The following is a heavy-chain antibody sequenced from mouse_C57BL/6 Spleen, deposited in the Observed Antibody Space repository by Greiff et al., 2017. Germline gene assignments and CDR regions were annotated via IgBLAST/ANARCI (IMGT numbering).Heavy chain of an antibody. V-gene: IGHV1-81*01. CDR1: GYTFTSYG. D-gene: IGHD1-1*01. CDR2: IYPRSGNT. CDR3: AGAPLFTTVVASRMDY. J-gene: IGHJ4*01. Sequence: VKLVESGAELARPGASVKLSCMASGYTFTSYGISWVKQRTGQGLEWIGEIYPRSGNTYYIEKFMGKAPLTADKSSSTAYMELRSLTSEDSAVYCCAGAPLFTTVVASRMDYWGQGTSVTVSS.